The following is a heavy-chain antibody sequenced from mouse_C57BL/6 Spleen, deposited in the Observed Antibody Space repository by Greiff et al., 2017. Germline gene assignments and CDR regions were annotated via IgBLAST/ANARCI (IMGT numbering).Heavy chain of an antibody. J-gene: IGHJ3*01. CDR3: ARSGSCDGFAY. CDR2: IDPSDSET. Sequence: QVQLQQPGAELVRPGSSVKLSCKASGYTFTSYWMHWVKQRPIQGLEWIGNIDPSDSETHYNQKFKDKATVTVDKSSSTAYMQLSSLTSEDSAVYYCARSGSCDGFAYWGQGTLVTVSA. D-gene: IGHD3-1*01. CDR1: GYTFTSYW. V-gene: IGHV1-52*01.